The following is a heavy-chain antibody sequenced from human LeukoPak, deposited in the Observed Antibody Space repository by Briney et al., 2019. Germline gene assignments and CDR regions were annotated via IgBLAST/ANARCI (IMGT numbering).Heavy chain of an antibody. J-gene: IGHJ5*02. V-gene: IGHV3-23*01. D-gene: IGHD3-22*01. Sequence: GGSLRLSCAAPGITFSNYAMAWVRQAPGKGLEWVSAISAGGGSTYYADSVKGRFTISRDNAKNSLYLQMNSLRAEDTAVYYCARVGYYDSSGHSVSWGQGTLVTVSS. CDR3: ARVGYYDSSGHSVS. CDR1: GITFSNYA. CDR2: ISAGGGST.